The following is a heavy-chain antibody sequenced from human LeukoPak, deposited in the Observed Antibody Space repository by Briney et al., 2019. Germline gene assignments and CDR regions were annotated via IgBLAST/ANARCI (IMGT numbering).Heavy chain of an antibody. CDR2: ISGSGGST. CDR1: GFSLSSYA. J-gene: IGHJ4*02. CDR3: AKHPFDY. V-gene: IGHV3-23*01. Sequence: GGSLRLSCAPSGFSLSSYAIIWVRQAPGKGLEWVSAISGSGGSTYYADSVKGRFTISRDNSKNTLYLHMNSLRAEDTAVYYCAKHPFDYWGQGTLVTVS.